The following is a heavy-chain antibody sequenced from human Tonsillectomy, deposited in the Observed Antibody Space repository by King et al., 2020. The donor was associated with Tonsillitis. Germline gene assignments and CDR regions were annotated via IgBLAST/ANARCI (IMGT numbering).Heavy chain of an antibody. CDR2: ICDDGSNK. CDR3: ARESSSLVDS. CDR1: GFTFSSYG. D-gene: IGHD6-13*01. Sequence: VQLVEAGGGVVQPGRSLRVSRAASGFTFSSYGMHWVRQAPGKGLEWVAVICDDGSNKYYADSVKGRFTISRDNSRNTLYLQMNSLSGEDTAVYYCARESSSLVDSWGQGTLVTVSS. V-gene: IGHV3-33*01. J-gene: IGHJ4*02.